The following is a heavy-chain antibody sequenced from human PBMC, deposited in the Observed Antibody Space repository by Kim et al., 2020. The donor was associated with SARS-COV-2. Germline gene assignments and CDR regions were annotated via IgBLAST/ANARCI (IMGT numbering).Heavy chain of an antibody. J-gene: IGHJ4*02. Sequence: GSLRLSCAASGFTFSNYAMSWARQAPGKGLEWVSTISDSGVGTHYADSVKGRFTISRDNSKSTLFLQMISLRAEDTAMYYCEASDYWGQGALVTVSS. CDR3: EASDY. V-gene: IGHV3-23*01. CDR1: GFTFSNYA. CDR2: ISDSGVGT.